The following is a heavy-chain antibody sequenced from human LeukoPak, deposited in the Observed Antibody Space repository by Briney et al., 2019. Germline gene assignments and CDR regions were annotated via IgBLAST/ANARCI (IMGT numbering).Heavy chain of an antibody. CDR3: ARLYGDYAH. V-gene: IGHV3-48*01. CDR1: GFAFSTYS. J-gene: IGHJ4*02. CDR2: ISSGSSTI. D-gene: IGHD4-17*01. Sequence: GGSLRLSCAASGFAFSTYSMNWVRQAPGKGLEWVSYISSGSSTIYYADSVKGRFTTSRDNAKNSLYLQMNSLRAEDTAVYYCARLYGDYAHWGQGTLVTVSS.